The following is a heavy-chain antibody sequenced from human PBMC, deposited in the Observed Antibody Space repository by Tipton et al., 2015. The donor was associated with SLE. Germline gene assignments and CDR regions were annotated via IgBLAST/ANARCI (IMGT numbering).Heavy chain of an antibody. CDR1: GGSISSYY. CDR2: IYHSGST. CDR3: ARGDCSSTSCLDY. V-gene: IGHV4-59*01. D-gene: IGHD2-2*01. Sequence: TLSLTCTVSGGSISSYYWSWIRQPPGKGLEWIGYIYHSGSTNYNPSLKSRVTISVDTSKNQFSLKLNSVTAADTAVYYCARGDCSSTSCLDYWGQGTLVTVSS. J-gene: IGHJ4*02.